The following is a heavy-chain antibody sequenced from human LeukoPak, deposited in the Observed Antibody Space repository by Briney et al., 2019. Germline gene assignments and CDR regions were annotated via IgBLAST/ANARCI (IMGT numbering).Heavy chain of an antibody. V-gene: IGHV4-59*01. Sequence: MTSETLSLTCTVSGGSISSYYWSWIRQPPGKGLEWIGYIYYSGNTNYNPSLKSRVTISLDTSKNQFSLKLSSVTAADTAVYYCTRSGSTSDYSYYGLDVWGQGTTVTVSS. CDR2: IYYSGNT. CDR1: GGSISSYY. J-gene: IGHJ6*02. D-gene: IGHD6-6*01. CDR3: TRSGSTSDYSYYGLDV.